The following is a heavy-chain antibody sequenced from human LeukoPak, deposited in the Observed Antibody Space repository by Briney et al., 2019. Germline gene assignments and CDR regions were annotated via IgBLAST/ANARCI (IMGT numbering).Heavy chain of an antibody. J-gene: IGHJ3*02. V-gene: IGHV3-48*01. CDR2: ISSSSSTI. Sequence: GGSLRLSCAASGFTFSSYSMNWVRQAPGKGLEWVSYISSSSSTIYYADSVKGRFTISRDNAKNSLYLQMNSLRAEDTAVYYCARSDRYCSGGSCYPDAFDIWGQGTMVTVSS. CDR1: GFTFSSYS. CDR3: ARSDRYCSGGSCYPDAFDI. D-gene: IGHD2-15*01.